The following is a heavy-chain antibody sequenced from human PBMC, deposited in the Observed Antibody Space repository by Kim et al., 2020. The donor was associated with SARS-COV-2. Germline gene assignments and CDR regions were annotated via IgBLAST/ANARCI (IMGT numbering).Heavy chain of an antibody. D-gene: IGHD6-25*01. V-gene: IGHV1-18*01. CDR3: ARPRTAAAWDAFDT. J-gene: IGHJ3*02. Sequence: YEQRLQGRVTMTTDRSTSTVYLELRSLRPADTAVYFCARPRTAAAWDAFDTWGQGTKVTVSS.